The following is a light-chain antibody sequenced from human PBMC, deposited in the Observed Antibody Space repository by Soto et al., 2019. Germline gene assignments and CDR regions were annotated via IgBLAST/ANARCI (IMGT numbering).Light chain of an antibody. V-gene: IGKV3-11*01. J-gene: IGKJ4*01. CDR2: EAS. CDR1: QSVDTH. Sequence: EIVLTQSPVTLSLSPGERATLSCRASQSVDTHVAWYQQKPGQAPRLLIYEASIRATGIPARFSGSGSGTDFTITINSLEPEDFAVYYCLQRRLWLTFGEGTKVEIK. CDR3: LQRRLWLT.